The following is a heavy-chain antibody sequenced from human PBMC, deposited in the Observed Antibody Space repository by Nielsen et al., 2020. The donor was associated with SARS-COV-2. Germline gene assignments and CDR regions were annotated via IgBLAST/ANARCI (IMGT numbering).Heavy chain of an antibody. Sequence: ASVKVSCKASGYTFTDYYIHWVRQAPGQGLEWMGRINPNSGGTNYAQKFQGRVTMTRDTSISTAYMELSRLRSDDTAVYYCARAPSDFYGMDVWGQGTTVTVSS. CDR2: INPNSGGT. CDR3: ARAPSDFYGMDV. V-gene: IGHV1-2*06. J-gene: IGHJ6*02. CDR1: GYTFTDYY.